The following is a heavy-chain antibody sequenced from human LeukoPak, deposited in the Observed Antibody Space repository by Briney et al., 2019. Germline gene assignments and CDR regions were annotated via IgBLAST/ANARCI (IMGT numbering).Heavy chain of an antibody. J-gene: IGHJ3*02. D-gene: IGHD6-19*01. CDR1: GGTFSSYA. CDR3: ARIIVVAVNDAFDI. CDR2: IIPIFGTA. Sequence: SVKVSCKASGGTFSSYAISWVRQAPGQGLEWMGRIIPIFGTANYAQKFQGRVTITTDESTSTAYMELSSLRSEDTAVYYCARIIVVAVNDAFDIWGQGTMVTVSS. V-gene: IGHV1-69*05.